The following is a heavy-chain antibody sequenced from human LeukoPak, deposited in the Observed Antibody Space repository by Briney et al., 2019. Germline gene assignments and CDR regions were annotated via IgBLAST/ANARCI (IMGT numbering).Heavy chain of an antibody. Sequence: GASVKVSCKAPGYTFTGYYVHWVRQAPGQGLEWMGRINPNSGGTNYAQKFQGRVTMTRDTSISTAYMELSRLRSDDTAVYYCASGGGHQKYGTSDYWGQGTLVTVSS. D-gene: IGHD2-15*01. J-gene: IGHJ4*02. CDR2: INPNSGGT. CDR1: GYTFTGYY. CDR3: ASGGGHQKYGTSDY. V-gene: IGHV1-2*06.